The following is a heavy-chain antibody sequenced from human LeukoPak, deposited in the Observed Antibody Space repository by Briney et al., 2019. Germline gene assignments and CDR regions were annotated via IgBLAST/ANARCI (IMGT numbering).Heavy chain of an antibody. CDR3: ARHQLRGFLDDN. Sequence: SETLSLTCAVYGGSFSGYYWSWIRQPPGKGLEWIGEINHSGSTNYNPSLKSRVTISVDTSKNQFSLKLSSVTAADTAVYYCARHQLRGFLDDNWGQGALVTVSS. V-gene: IGHV4-34*01. CDR1: GGSFSGYY. J-gene: IGHJ4*02. CDR2: INHSGST. D-gene: IGHD3-10*01.